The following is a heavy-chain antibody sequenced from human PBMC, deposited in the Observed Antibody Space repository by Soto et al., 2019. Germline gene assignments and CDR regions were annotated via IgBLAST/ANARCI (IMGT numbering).Heavy chain of an antibody. Sequence: SETLSLTCSVSGGSISSYYWSWIRQPPGKGLEWIGYIYYSGSTNYNPSLKSRVTISVDTSKNQFSLKLSSVTAADTAVYYCARRWGGTFDYWGQGTLVTVSS. CDR3: ARRWGGTFDY. J-gene: IGHJ4*02. CDR2: IYYSGST. V-gene: IGHV4-59*01. D-gene: IGHD2-21*01. CDR1: GGSISSYY.